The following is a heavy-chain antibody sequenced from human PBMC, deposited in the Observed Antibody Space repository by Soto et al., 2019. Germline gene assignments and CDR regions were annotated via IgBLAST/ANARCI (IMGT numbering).Heavy chain of an antibody. Sequence: HPGGSLRLSCAASGFTFSTYGMHWVRQAPGKGLEWVAVISYDGSNKYYADSVKGRFTISRDNSKNTLYLQMNSLRAEDTAVYYCTLEEDTAMVDYWGQGTLVTVSS. J-gene: IGHJ4*02. CDR3: TLEEDTAMVDY. CDR1: GFTFSTYG. CDR2: ISYDGSNK. V-gene: IGHV3-30*03. D-gene: IGHD5-18*01.